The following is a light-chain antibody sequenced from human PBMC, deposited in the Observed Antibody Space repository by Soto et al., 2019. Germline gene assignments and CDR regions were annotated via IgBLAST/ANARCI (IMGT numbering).Light chain of an antibody. J-gene: IGKJ2*01. Sequence: EIVLTQSPATLSLSPGERATLSCRASKSVSSYLGWYQQKPGQAPRLLIYDASNRATGIPDRFSGSGSGTDFTPTISGLEPEDFAVYYCQQRSNWPRTFGQGTKLEIK. V-gene: IGKV3-11*01. CDR1: KSVSSY. CDR2: DAS. CDR3: QQRSNWPRT.